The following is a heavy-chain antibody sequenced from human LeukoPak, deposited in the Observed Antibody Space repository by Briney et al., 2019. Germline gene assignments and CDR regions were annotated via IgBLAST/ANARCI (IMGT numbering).Heavy chain of an antibody. D-gene: IGHD6-19*01. J-gene: IGHJ4*02. CDR2: IYYSGST. CDR1: GGSISSYY. CDR3: ARKGSYSSGWYPY. Sequence: SETLSLTCTVSGGSISSYYWSWIRQPPGKGLEWIGYIYYSGSTNYNPSLKSRVTISVDTSKNQFSLKLSSVTAADTAVYYCARKGSYSSGWYPYWGQGTLVTVSS. V-gene: IGHV4-59*12.